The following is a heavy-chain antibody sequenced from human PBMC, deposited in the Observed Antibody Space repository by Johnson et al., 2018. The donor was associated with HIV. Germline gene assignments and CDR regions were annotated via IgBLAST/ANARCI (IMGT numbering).Heavy chain of an antibody. V-gene: IGHV3-13*01. D-gene: IGHD2-15*01. CDR3: ARAVCRGGRCYSHDAFDI. CDR1: GFSFNSYD. CDR2: IGTAGDT. Sequence: VQLVESGGGLVKPGGSLRLSCAASGFSFNSYDMHWVRQATGKGLEWVSTIGTAGDTYYPGSVKGRVTVSREDAKNSLYLQMNSLRAGDTALYYCARAVCRGGRCYSHDAFDIWGQGTMVTVSS. J-gene: IGHJ3*02.